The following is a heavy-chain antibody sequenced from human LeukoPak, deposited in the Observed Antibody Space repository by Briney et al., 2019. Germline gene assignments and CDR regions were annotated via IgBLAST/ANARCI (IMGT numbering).Heavy chain of an antibody. V-gene: IGHV3-9*01. CDR2: ISWNGGST. J-gene: IGHJ4*02. CDR1: GFTFDDHG. CDR3: TKELYTTNHFDS. Sequence: GRSLRLSCAASGFTFDDHGMHWVRQGPGKGLEWVSGISWNGGSTGYADSVKGRFTISRDNTKNSLYLQVNSLRPEDTAFYYCTKELYTTNHFDSWGQGTLVTVSS. D-gene: IGHD2-2*02.